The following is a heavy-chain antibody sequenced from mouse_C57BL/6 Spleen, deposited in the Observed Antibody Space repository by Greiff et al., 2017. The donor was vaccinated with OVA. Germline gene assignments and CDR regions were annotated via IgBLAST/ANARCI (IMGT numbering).Heavy chain of an antibody. V-gene: IGHV5-12*01. CDR2: ISNGGGST. Sequence: EVQLVESGGGLVQPGGSLKLSCAASGFTFSDYYMYWVRQTPEKRLEWVAYISNGGGSTYYPDTVKGRFTISRDNAKNTLYLQMSRLKSEDTAMYYCARSYDYDDAWFAYWGQGTLVTVSA. D-gene: IGHD2-4*01. CDR3: ARSYDYDDAWFAY. J-gene: IGHJ3*01. CDR1: GFTFSDYY.